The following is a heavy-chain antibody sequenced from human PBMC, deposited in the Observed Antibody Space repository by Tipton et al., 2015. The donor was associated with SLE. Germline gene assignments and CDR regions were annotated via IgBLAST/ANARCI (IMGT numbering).Heavy chain of an antibody. V-gene: IGHV4-31*03. D-gene: IGHD3-10*01. CDR3: ARVGWDLLWFGEYQPHNWFDP. Sequence: GLVKPSETLSLTCTVSGGAISSGVYYWSWIRQPPGQGLEWVGYIYYSGSTYYNPSLKSRVTISVDTSKNQFSLKLSSVTAADTAVYYCARVGWDLLWFGEYQPHNWFDPWGQGTLVTVS. CDR1: GGAISSGVYY. CDR2: IYYSGST. J-gene: IGHJ5*02.